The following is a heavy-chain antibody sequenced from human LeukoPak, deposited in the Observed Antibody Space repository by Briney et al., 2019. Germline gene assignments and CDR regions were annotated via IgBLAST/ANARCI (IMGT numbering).Heavy chain of an antibody. J-gene: IGHJ4*02. Sequence: SETLSLTCTVSGGSISSGGYYWSWIRQHPGKGLEWIGYIYYSGSTYYNPSLKSRVTISVDTSENQFSLKLSSVTAADTAVYYCARGSVQWVGLDYWGQGTLVTVSS. D-gene: IGHD1-26*01. CDR1: GGSISSGGYY. CDR2: IYYSGST. CDR3: ARGSVQWVGLDY. V-gene: IGHV4-31*03.